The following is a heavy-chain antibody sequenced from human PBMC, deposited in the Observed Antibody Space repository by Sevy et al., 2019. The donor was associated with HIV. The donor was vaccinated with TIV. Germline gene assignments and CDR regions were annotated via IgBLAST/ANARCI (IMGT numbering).Heavy chain of an antibody. CDR1: GFTFSTSA. D-gene: IGHD5-18*01. J-gene: IGHJ3*02. V-gene: IGHV3-30*04. Sequence: GGSLRLSCAAPGFTFSTSAMHWVRQAPGKGLEWVAVISYDGSHKYYGNSVKGRFTLSRDNSKNTLYLQMNSLRAEDTAVYYCARVPIQLGAFDIWGQGTMVTVSS. CDR2: ISYDGSHK. CDR3: ARVPIQLGAFDI.